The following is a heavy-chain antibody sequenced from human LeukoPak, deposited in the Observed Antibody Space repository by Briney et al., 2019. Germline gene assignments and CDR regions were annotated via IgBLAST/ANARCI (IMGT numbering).Heavy chain of an antibody. V-gene: IGHV3-48*04. D-gene: IGHD4-17*01. CDR3: ARVGHTVTIAYYFDY. J-gene: IGHJ4*02. Sequence: GGSLRLSCAASRFTFSSYSMNWVRQAPGKGLEWVSFISSSGDTIYYADSVKGRFTISRDNAKNSLYLQMNSLRAEDTAVYYCARVGHTVTIAYYFDYWGQGTLVTVSS. CDR1: RFTFSSYS. CDR2: ISSSGDTI.